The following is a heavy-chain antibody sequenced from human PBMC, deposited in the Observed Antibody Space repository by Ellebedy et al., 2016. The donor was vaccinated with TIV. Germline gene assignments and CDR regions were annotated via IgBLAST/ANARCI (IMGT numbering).Heavy chain of an antibody. J-gene: IGHJ4*02. CDR3: AKDNSPVGATDYFDS. D-gene: IGHD1-26*01. V-gene: IGHV3-9*01. Sequence: GGSLRLXXAASGFTFDDHAMHWVRQAPGKGLEWVSGISWNSADEAYAESVKGRFTIFRDNAKNSLHLEMNSLKTEDTALYYCAKDNSPVGATDYFDSWGQGTLVTVSS. CDR1: GFTFDDHA. CDR2: ISWNSADE.